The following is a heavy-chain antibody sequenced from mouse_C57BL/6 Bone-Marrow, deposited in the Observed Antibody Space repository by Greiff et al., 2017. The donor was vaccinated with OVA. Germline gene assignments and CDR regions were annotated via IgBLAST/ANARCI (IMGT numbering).Heavy chain of an antibody. V-gene: IGHV1-85*01. CDR3: ARVYYDYDRGFAY. J-gene: IGHJ3*01. CDR1: GYTFTSYD. Sequence: QVQLQQSGAELARPGASVKLSCKASGYTFTSYDINWVKQRPGQGLEWIGWIYPRDGSTKYNEKFKGKATLTVDTSSSTAYMELHSLTSEDSAVYFCARVYYDYDRGFAYWGQGTLVTVSA. D-gene: IGHD2-4*01. CDR2: IYPRDGST.